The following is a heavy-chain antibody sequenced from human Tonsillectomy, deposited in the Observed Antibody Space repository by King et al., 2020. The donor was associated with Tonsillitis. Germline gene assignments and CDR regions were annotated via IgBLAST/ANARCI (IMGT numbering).Heavy chain of an antibody. D-gene: IGHD3-10*01. CDR2: ISYDGSNK. CDR1: GFTFRSYG. J-gene: IGHJ4*02. V-gene: IGHV3-30*18. Sequence: VQLVESGGGVVQPGRSLRLSCAASGFTFRSYGMHWVRQAPGKGLELESTISYDGSNKYYTDSVKGRFTISRENSNNTLYLQMNSLRAEDTAVYYCAKPYGSGSYYNDRFDYWGQGTLVTVSS. CDR3: AKPYGSGSYYNDRFDY.